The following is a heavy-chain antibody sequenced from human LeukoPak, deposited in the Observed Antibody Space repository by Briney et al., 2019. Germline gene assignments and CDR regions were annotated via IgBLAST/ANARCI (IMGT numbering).Heavy chain of an antibody. J-gene: IGHJ4*02. V-gene: IGHV1-69*05. CDR2: IIPIFGTA. CDR1: GGTFSSYA. D-gene: IGHD3-22*01. CDR3: ASPLSYYDSSGYDY. Sequence: SVKVSCKASGGTFSSYAISWVRQAPGQGLEWMGGIIPIFGTANYAQKFQGRVTITTDESTSTAYMELSRLRSDDTAVYYCASPLSYYDSSGYDYWGQGTLVTVSS.